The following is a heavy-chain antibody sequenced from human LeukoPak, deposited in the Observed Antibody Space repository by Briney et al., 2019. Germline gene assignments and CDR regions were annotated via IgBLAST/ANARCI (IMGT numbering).Heavy chain of an antibody. J-gene: IGHJ4*02. D-gene: IGHD3-22*01. CDR1: GYSFTSYG. CDR3: ARWDSSGFYFDY. V-gene: IGHV1-18*01. CDR2: ISAYNGNT. Sequence: ASVKVSCKASGYSFTSYGISWVRQAPGRGLEWMGWISAYNGNTNYAQKFQGRVTMTRDTSISTAYMELSRLRSDDTAVYYCARWDSSGFYFDYWGQGTLVTVSS.